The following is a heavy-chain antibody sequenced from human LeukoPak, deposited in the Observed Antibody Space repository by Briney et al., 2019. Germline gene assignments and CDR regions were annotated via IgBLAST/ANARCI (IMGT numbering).Heavy chain of an antibody. D-gene: IGHD2-15*01. Sequence: SVKVSCKASGGTFSSYAISWVRQAPGQGLEWMGRIIPILGIANYAQKFQGRVTITADKSTSTAYMELSSLKSEDTAVYYCAREDIVVVVAATTLRFDYWGQGTLVTVSS. J-gene: IGHJ4*02. CDR2: IIPILGIA. CDR1: GGTFSSYA. CDR3: AREDIVVVVAATTLRFDY. V-gene: IGHV1-69*04.